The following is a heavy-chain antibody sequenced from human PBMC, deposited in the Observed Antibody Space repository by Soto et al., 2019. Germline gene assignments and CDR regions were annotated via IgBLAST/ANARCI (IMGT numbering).Heavy chain of an antibody. Sequence: PSETLSLTCAVYGGSFSGYYWSWIRQPPGKGLEWIGEINHSGSTNYNPSLKSRVTISVDTSKNQFSLKLSSVTAADTAVYYCARVNGWNFYSAVLYYYYGMDVWGQGTTVTSP. CDR3: ARVNGWNFYSAVLYYYYGMDV. J-gene: IGHJ6*02. D-gene: IGHD1-7*01. CDR1: GGSFSGYY. CDR2: INHSGST. V-gene: IGHV4-34*01.